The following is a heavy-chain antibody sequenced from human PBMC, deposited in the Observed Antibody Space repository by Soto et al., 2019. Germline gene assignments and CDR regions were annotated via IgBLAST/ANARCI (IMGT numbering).Heavy chain of an antibody. V-gene: IGHV3-7*01. Sequence: GGSLRLSCAASGFTFSDYYMQWIRQAPGKGLEWVANIKQDGSETHYAESVRGRFTIYRDNAKNSLFLQMTSLGVDDSALYYCARRYFDLWGQGTLVTVSS. CDR3: ARRYFDL. CDR2: IKQDGSET. CDR1: GFTFSDYY. J-gene: IGHJ4*02.